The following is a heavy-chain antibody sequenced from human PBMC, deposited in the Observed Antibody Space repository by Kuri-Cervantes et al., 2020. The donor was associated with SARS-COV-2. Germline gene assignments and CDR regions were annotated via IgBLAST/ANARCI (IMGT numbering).Heavy chain of an antibody. CDR1: GGSISSSNW. D-gene: IGHD2-2*01. Sequence: SETLSLTCAVSGGSISSSNWWSWVRQPPGKGLEWIGEIYHSGSTNCNPSLKSRVTISVDTSKNQFSLKLSSVTAADTAVYYCAREGGDILVDGMDVWGQGTTVTVSS. V-gene: IGHV4-4*02. J-gene: IGHJ6*02. CDR2: IYHSGST. CDR3: AREGGDILVDGMDV.